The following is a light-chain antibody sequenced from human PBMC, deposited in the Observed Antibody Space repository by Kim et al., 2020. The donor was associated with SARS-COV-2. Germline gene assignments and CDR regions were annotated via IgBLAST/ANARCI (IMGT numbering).Light chain of an antibody. Sequence: DIVMTQSPDSQAVSLGERATINCKSSQSVSHSTNNKSYLAWYQQKPGQPPKLLIYWASTRESGVPDRFSGSGSGTDFTLTISSLQAEDVAVYYCQQYFSAPCTFGQGTKLEI. CDR2: WAS. J-gene: IGKJ2*02. CDR1: QSVSHSTNNKSY. V-gene: IGKV4-1*01. CDR3: QQYFSAPCT.